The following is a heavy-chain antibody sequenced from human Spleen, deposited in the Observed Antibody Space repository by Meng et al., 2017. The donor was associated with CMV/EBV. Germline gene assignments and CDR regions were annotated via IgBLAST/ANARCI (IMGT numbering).Heavy chain of an antibody. CDR2: INPNSGGT. J-gene: IGHJ5*02. D-gene: IGHD6-13*01. V-gene: IGHV1-2*02. CDR1: GYTFTGYY. Sequence: ASVKVSCKASGYTFTGYYMHWVRQAPGQGLEWMGWINPNSGGTNYAQKFQGRVTMTRDTSISTAYMELSRLRSDDTAVYYRARSRQQLDNWFDPWGQGTLVTVSS. CDR3: ARSRQQLDNWFDP.